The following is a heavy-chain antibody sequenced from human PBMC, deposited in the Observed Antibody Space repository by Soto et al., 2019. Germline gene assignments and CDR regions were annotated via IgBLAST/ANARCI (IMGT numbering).Heavy chain of an antibody. D-gene: IGHD2-2*03. J-gene: IGHJ6*02. CDR3: ARLNGYCISTNCHGYYGMDV. CDR2: INHSGST. Sequence: SETLSLTCAVYGGSFSDYSWTWIRQPPGKGLEWIGDINHSGSTYYNPSLKSRVTISVDTSKNEFSLRLSSVTAADTAVYYCARLNGYCISTNCHGYYGMDVWGQGTTVTVSS. V-gene: IGHV4-34*01. CDR1: GGSFSDYS.